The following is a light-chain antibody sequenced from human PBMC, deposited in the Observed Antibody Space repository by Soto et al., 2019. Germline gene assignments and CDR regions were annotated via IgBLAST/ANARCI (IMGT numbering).Light chain of an antibody. CDR2: GAS. V-gene: IGKV3-20*01. CDR1: QSVSSSY. J-gene: IGKJ1*01. CDR3: QQYGISPWT. Sequence: EIVLTQSPGTLSLSPGERATLSCRASQSVSSSYLAWYQQKPDQAPRLLIYGASSRATGIPDRFSGSGSGTDFTLTISRLGPEDFAVYFCQQYGISPWTFGQGTKVEIK.